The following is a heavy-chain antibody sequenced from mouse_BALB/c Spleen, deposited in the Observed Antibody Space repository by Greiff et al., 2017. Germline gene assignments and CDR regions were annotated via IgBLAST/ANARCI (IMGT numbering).Heavy chain of an antibody. D-gene: IGHD2-2*01. CDR1: GFTFNTYA. Sequence: EVMLVESGGGLVQPKGSLKLSCAASGFTFNTYAMNWVRQAPGKGLEWVARIRSKSNNYATYYADSVKDRFTISRDDSQSMLYLQMNNLKTEDTAMYYCVRQQYGYDYYAMDYWGQGTSVTVSS. CDR3: VRQQYGYDYYAMDY. J-gene: IGHJ4*01. V-gene: IGHV10-1*02. CDR2: IRSKSNNYAT.